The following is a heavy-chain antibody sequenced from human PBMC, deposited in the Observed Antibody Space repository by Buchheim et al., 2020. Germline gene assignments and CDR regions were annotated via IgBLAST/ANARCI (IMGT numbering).Heavy chain of an antibody. CDR1: GFSFSSCW. CDR2: IHWNGGTT. V-gene: IGHV3-20*04. Sequence: EVQLVESGGGLVQPGGSLRLSCAASGFSFSSCWLPWVRQPPGKGLEWISSIHWNGGTTGFPDSVKGRFPISRDTAKKSLFLQMNSLRVEDTGLYYCATTGADCSSASCNVFDHWGQGTL. D-gene: IGHD2-2*01. CDR3: ATTGADCSSASCNVFDH. J-gene: IGHJ4*02.